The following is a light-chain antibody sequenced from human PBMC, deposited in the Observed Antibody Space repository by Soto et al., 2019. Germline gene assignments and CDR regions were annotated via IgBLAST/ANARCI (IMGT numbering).Light chain of an antibody. CDR1: QSVSST. V-gene: IGKV3-11*01. CDR3: QQRSKWPRT. CDR2: DTS. Sequence: EIVLTQSPATLSLSPGERATLSCRASQSVSSTLVWYQQKPGQAPRLLIYDTSNRATGIPARFSGSGSGTDFTLTISSLEPEDFAVYYCQQRSKWPRTFGQGTKVEIK. J-gene: IGKJ1*01.